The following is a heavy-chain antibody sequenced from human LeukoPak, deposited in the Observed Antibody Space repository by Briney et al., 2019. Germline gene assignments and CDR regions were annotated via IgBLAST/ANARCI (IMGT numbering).Heavy chain of an antibody. CDR1: GYSFTSYW. CDR2: IYPGDSDT. J-gene: IGHJ6*02. CDR3: ARHEVAVVGYYGMDV. D-gene: IGHD6-19*01. V-gene: IGHV5-51*01. Sequence: GESLKISCKGSGYSFTSYWIGWVRQMPGKGLEWMGIIYPGDSDTRYSPSFQGQVTISADKSISTAYLQWSSLKASDTAMYYCARHEVAVVGYYGMDVWGQGTTVTVSS.